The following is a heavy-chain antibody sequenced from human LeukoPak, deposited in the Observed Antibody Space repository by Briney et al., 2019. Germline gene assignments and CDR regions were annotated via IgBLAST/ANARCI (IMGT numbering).Heavy chain of an antibody. Sequence: SVSASCKASGGTFSGYAISWVRHAPGQGLEWMGWIIPTFGTVNYAQKFQGRVTITADESTSTGYMELSSLRSEATAVYYCARDREVGATTLAFDYWGQGTLVTVSS. CDR2: IIPTFGTV. V-gene: IGHV1-69*01. J-gene: IGHJ4*02. CDR3: ARDREVGATTLAFDY. D-gene: IGHD1-26*01. CDR1: GGTFSGYA.